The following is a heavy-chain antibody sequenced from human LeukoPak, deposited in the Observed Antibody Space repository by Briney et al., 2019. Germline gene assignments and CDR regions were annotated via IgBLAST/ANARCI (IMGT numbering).Heavy chain of an antibody. CDR3: ARAPVYDYVWGSYFRTDFDY. J-gene: IGHJ4*02. D-gene: IGHD3-16*01. Sequence: GGSLRLSCAASGFTFSSYAMSWVRQAPGKGLEGVSAISGSGGSTYYAGSVKGRFTISRDNFKNTLYPQMNSLRAEDTAVYYCARAPVYDYVWGSYFRTDFDYWGQGTLVTVSS. CDR2: ISGSGGST. V-gene: IGHV3-23*01. CDR1: GFTFSSYA.